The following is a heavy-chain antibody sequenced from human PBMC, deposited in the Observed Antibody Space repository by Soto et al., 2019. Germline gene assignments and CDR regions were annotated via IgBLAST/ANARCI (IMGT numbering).Heavy chain of an antibody. Sequence: QVQLVESGGGEVQPGRSLRLSCAASGFPFNTFGMHWDRQAPGKGLEWVAVISDDGGSEYYADSVKGRFTISKDTSRNTLYLQMNSLRREDTAVYYCAKERSASFNFRHYDAMDVWGQGATVNVSS. CDR2: ISDDGGSE. V-gene: IGHV3-30*18. J-gene: IGHJ6*02. CDR3: AKERSASFNFRHYDAMDV. D-gene: IGHD2-2*01. CDR1: GFPFNTFG.